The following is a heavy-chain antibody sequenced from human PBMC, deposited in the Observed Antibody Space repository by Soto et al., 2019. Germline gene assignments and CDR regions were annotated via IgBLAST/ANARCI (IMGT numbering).Heavy chain of an antibody. CDR1: GGSIRSGDYY. CDR2: IYYSGST. CDR3: ARGPDSGYEFIAAAGGWFD. D-gene: IGHD6-13*01. V-gene: IGHV4-30-4*01. J-gene: IGHJ5*01. Sequence: ASETLSLTCTVSGGSIRSGDYYWSWIRQPPGKGLEWIGYIYYSGSTYYNPSLKSRVTISVDTSKNQFSLKLSSVTAADTAVYYCARGPDSGYEFIAAAGGWFD.